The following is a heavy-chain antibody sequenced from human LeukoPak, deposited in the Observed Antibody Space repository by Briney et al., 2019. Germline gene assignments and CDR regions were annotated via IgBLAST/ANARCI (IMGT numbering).Heavy chain of an antibody. CDR2: LYSGGAT. CDR3: ATVANPAAGRSYFDY. CDR1: GFTFSSYG. V-gene: IGHV3-53*04. J-gene: IGHJ4*02. D-gene: IGHD6-13*01. Sequence: GRSLRLSCAASGFTFSSYGMHWVRQAPGKGLEWVSVLYSGGATYYPDSVMARFTISRHDSKNTLYLQMNNLRPEDTAMYYCATVANPAAGRSYFDYWGQGTLVIVSS.